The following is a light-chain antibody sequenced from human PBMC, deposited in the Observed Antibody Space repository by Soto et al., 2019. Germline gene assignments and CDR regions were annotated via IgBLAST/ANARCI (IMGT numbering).Light chain of an antibody. CDR3: QQYNSYPYT. Sequence: DIQMTQSPSTLSASVGDRVTITCRASQSISSWLAWYQQKPGKAPKLLIYKASSLESGVPSRFSGSGCGAEFTLTISSLQPDDIATYYCQQYNSYPYTFGHGTKLEIK. V-gene: IGKV1-5*03. CDR2: KAS. CDR1: QSISSW. J-gene: IGKJ2*01.